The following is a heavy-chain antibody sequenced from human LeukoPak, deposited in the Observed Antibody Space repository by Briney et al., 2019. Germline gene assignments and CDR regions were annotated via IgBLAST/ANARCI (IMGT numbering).Heavy chain of an antibody. J-gene: IGHJ5*02. D-gene: IGHD6-13*01. CDR3: AREPKIISSSWYYNLFDP. CDR1: GHTFTGYY. V-gene: IGHV1-2*02. Sequence: ASVKVSCKASGHTFTGYYMHWVRQAPGQGLEWMGWINPNSGDTNYAQKFQGRVTMTRDTSISPAYMELSRLRSDDTAVYYCAREPKIISSSWYYNLFDPWGQGTLVTVSS. CDR2: INPNSGDT.